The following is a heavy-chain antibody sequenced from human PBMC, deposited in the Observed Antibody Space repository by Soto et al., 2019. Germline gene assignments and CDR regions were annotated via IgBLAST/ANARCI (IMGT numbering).Heavy chain of an antibody. V-gene: IGHV3-30*03. J-gene: IGHJ4*02. CDR3: ATGSLWDASHIVVVTATRPFDY. CDR1: GFTFSSYG. D-gene: IGHD2-21*02. CDR2: ISYDGSNK. Sequence: QVQLVESGGGVVQPGRSLRLSCAASGFTFSSYGMHWVRQAPGKGLEWVAVISYDGSNKYYADSVKGRFTISRDNSKNTLYLQVNSLRAEDTAVYYCATGSLWDASHIVVVTATRPFDYWGQGTLVTVSS.